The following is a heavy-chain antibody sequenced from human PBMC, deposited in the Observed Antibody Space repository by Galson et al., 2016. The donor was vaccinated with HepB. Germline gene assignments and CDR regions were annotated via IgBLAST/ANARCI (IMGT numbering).Heavy chain of an antibody. D-gene: IGHD3-16*01. CDR3: ARGLAAAWGSLAY. CDR1: GGSLTNAY. J-gene: IGHJ4*02. CDR2: VNHLGGA. V-gene: IGHV4-34*01. Sequence: ETLSLTCDVFGGSLTNAYWTWIRQPPGKGLEWIGEVNHLGGATYNPSLKGRGTLSVDMSKSQFSLRLTSVTAADTAVYYCARGLAAAWGSLAYWGQGTLVIVSS.